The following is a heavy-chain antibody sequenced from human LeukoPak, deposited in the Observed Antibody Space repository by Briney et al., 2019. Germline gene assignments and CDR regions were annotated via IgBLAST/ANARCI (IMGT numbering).Heavy chain of an antibody. CDR2: INPNSGGT. Sequence: ASVKVSCKASGYTFTGYYMHWVRQAPGQGLEWMGWINPNSGGTNYAQKFQGRVTMTRDTSISTAYMELSRLRSDDTAVYYCAKRFGDQLPSWFDPWGQGTLVTVSS. D-gene: IGHD2-2*01. V-gene: IGHV1-2*02. J-gene: IGHJ5*02. CDR3: AKRFGDQLPSWFDP. CDR1: GYTFTGYY.